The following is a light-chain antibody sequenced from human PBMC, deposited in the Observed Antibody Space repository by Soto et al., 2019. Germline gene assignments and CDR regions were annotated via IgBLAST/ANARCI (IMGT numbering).Light chain of an antibody. CDR3: EQYNSYSPPYS. CDR2: KAS. Sequence: DIQMTQSPSTLSASVGDRVTITCRASQSISSWLAWYQQKPGKAPKLLIYKASGLESGVPSRISGSGSGIEFTLTISSPQPDDFATYYGEQYNSYSPPYSFGMGTK. V-gene: IGKV1-5*03. CDR1: QSISSW. J-gene: IGKJ2*01.